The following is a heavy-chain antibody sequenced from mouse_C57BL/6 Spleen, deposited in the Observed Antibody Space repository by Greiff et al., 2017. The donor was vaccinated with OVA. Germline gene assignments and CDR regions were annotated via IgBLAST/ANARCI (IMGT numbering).Heavy chain of an antibody. D-gene: IGHD2-5*01. CDR3: AREGGYYSKGFDY. J-gene: IGHJ2*01. Sequence: QVQLKQSGPELVKPGASVKISCKASGYAFSSSWMNWVKQRPGKGLEWIGRIYPGDGDTNYNGKFKGKATLTADISSSTAYMQLSSLTSEDSAVYFCAREGGYYSKGFDYWGQGTTLTVSS. CDR2: IYPGDGDT. V-gene: IGHV1-82*01. CDR1: GYAFSSSW.